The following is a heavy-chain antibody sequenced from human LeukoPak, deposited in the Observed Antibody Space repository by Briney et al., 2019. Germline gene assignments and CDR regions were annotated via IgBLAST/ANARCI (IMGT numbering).Heavy chain of an antibody. D-gene: IGHD1-1*01. CDR2: IYYSGST. CDR3: ARYKGVHAFDI. Sequence: SEALSLTCTVSGGSISSYYWSWIRQPPGKGLEWIGYIYYSGSTNYNPSLKSRVTISVDTSKNQFSLKLSSVTAADTAVYYCARYKGVHAFDIWGQGTMVTVSS. V-gene: IGHV4-59*01. J-gene: IGHJ3*02. CDR1: GGSISSYY.